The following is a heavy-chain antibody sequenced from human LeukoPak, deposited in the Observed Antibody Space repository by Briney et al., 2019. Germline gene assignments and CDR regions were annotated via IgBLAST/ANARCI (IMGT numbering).Heavy chain of an antibody. J-gene: IGHJ4*02. V-gene: IGHV3-33*01. CDR3: ARDGNYVLHDY. CDR1: GFTFGSYG. Sequence: GGSLRLSCAASGFTFGSYGMHWVRQAPGKGLEWVTYIWYDGSNKDYADSVKGRLTISRDNAKNSLYLQMNSLRAEDTAVYCCARDGNYVLHDYWGQGTLVTVSS. CDR2: IWYDGSNK. D-gene: IGHD1-7*01.